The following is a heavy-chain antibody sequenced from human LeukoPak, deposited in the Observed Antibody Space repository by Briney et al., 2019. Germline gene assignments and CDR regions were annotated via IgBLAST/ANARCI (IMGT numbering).Heavy chain of an antibody. J-gene: IGHJ4*02. D-gene: IGHD4-23*01. V-gene: IGHV3-7*01. Sequence: PGGSLRLSCAASGFTFRSYWMSWVRQAPGKGPEGVANMDQDGSEINYLDSVKGRFTISRDNAKNALYLWMNSLRADDTAVYYCARDRGYSTFDSWGQGVLVTVSS. CDR3: ARDRGYSTFDS. CDR2: MDQDGSEI. CDR1: GFTFRSYW.